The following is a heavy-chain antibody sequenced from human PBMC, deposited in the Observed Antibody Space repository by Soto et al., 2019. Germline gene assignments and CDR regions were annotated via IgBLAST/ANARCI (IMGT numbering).Heavy chain of an antibody. CDR3: ARQSAYGSGACADYYYYMDV. CDR2: IYYSGST. D-gene: IGHD3-10*01. Sequence: QVQLQESGPGLVKPSETLSLTCTVSGGSISSYYWSWIRQPPGKGLEWIGYIYYSGSTNYNPSLKSRVTISVDTSKNQFSLKLSSVTAADTAVYYCARQSAYGSGACADYYYYMDVWGKGTTVTVSS. V-gene: IGHV4-59*08. CDR1: GGSISSYY. J-gene: IGHJ6*03.